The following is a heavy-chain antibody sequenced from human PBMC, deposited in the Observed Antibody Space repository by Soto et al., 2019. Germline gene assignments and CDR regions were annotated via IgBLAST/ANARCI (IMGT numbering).Heavy chain of an antibody. CDR2: ISGSVGTT. V-gene: IGHV3-23*01. CDR3: AKTPYDFWSSGQYLFDH. J-gene: IGHJ4*02. CDR1: GFTFGSHA. D-gene: IGHD3-3*01. Sequence: PGGSLRLSCTVSGFTFGSHAMSWVRQAPGKGLECVSGISGSVGTTFYADSVKGRFTISRDNSKKTLYLQMNSLRAEDTAVYYCAKTPYDFWSSGQYLFDHWGQGTPVTVSS.